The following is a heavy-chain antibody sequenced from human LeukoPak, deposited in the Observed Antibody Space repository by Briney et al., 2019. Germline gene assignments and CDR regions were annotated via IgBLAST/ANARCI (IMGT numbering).Heavy chain of an antibody. J-gene: IGHJ4*02. Sequence: ASVNVSCKASGYTFTGYFMHWVRQAPGQGLEWMGWINPNSGDTNYAQKFQGRVTMTRDTSISTAYMELNRLRSDDTAVYYCAMTDLTYYFDYWGQGNLVTVSS. CDR1: GYTFTGYF. D-gene: IGHD2-21*02. CDR2: INPNSGDT. V-gene: IGHV1-2*02. CDR3: AMTDLTYYFDY.